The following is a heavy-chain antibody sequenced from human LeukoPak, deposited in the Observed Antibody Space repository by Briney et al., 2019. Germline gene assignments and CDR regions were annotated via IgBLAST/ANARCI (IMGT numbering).Heavy chain of an antibody. CDR3: ARDHRLDY. CDR1: GFTVSSNY. CDR2: IYSGGST. Sequence: GGSLRLSCAASGFTVSSNYMSWVRQAPGKGLERVSVIYSGGSTYYADSVKGRFTISRDNSKNTVYLQMNSLRAEDTAVYYCARDHRLDYWGQGTLVTVSS. D-gene: IGHD2-21*01. V-gene: IGHV3-66*01. J-gene: IGHJ4*02.